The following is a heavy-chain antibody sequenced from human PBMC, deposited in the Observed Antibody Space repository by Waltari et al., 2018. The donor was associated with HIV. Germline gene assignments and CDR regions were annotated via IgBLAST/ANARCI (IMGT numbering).Heavy chain of an antibody. Sequence: EVQLLESGGGLVKPGGSLRLSCAASGFMFRSFVMTWVRQAPGKGLEWVSSINGRGGNTYYADSVKGRFTISRDNSANTVYLQMNSLSVEDTAVYYCATTHGSGAYDNDFDYWGQGTLV. CDR1: GFMFRSFV. CDR2: INGRGGNT. V-gene: IGHV3-23*01. J-gene: IGHJ4*02. CDR3: ATTHGSGAYDNDFDY. D-gene: IGHD3-10*01.